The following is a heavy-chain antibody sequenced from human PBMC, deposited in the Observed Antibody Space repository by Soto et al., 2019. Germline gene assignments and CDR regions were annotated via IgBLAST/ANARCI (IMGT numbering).Heavy chain of an antibody. D-gene: IGHD4-4*01. CDR3: ARHRGNYVPYYYYMDV. J-gene: IGHJ6*03. CDR2: ISYSGST. CDR1: GGSISSSSYY. V-gene: IGHV4-39*01. Sequence: SETLSLTCTVSGGSISSSSYYWGWIRQPPGKGLEWIGSISYSGSTYYNPSLKSRVTISVDTSKNQFSLRLSSVTAADTAVYYCARHRGNYVPYYYYMDVWGKGTTVTVSS.